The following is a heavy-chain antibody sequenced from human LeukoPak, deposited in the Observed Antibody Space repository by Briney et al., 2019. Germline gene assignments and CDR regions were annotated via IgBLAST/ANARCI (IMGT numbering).Heavy chain of an antibody. D-gene: IGHD2-8*01. CDR2: ISSSSSYI. CDR3: ASNPWFDP. CDR1: VFTLIRYS. J-gene: IGHJ5*02. V-gene: IGHV3-21*01. Sequence: GGSLRHSRAASVFTLIRYSMNALRPPPGKGLDGVSSISSSSSYIHDADPVPGRIPISRDNAKNSLYLQMKSLRAEDTAVYYCASNPWFDPWGQRTLVTVSS.